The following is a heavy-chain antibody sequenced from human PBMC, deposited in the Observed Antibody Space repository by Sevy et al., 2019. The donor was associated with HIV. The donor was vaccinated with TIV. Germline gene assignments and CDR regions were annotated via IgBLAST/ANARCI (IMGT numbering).Heavy chain of an antibody. CDR1: GFTFSSYS. CDR3: ARGPIVVVPAAPPPDFDY. V-gene: IGHV3-21*01. Sequence: GGSLRPSCAASGFTFSSYSMNWVRQAPGKGLEWVSSISTSSSYTYYADSVKGRFTISRDNAKNSLYLQMNSLRAEDTAVYYCARGPIVVVPAAPPPDFDYWGQGTLVTVSS. D-gene: IGHD2-2*01. J-gene: IGHJ4*02. CDR2: ISTSSSYT.